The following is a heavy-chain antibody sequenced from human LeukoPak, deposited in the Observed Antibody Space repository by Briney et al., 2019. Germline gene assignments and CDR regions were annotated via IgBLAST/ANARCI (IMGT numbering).Heavy chain of an antibody. V-gene: IGHV3-30-3*01. CDR3: ARPYSSGWYGDFDY. D-gene: IGHD6-19*01. Sequence: GGSLRLSCAASGFTFSSYAMHWVRQAPGKGLEWVAVISYDGSNKYYADPVKGRFTISRDNSKNTLYVQMNSLRAEDTGLYYCARPYSSGWYGDFDYWGQGTLVTVSS. J-gene: IGHJ4*02. CDR1: GFTFSSYA. CDR2: ISYDGSNK.